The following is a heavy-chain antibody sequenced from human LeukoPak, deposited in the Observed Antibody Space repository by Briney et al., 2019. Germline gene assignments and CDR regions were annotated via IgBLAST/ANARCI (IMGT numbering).Heavy chain of an antibody. CDR3: ATETGGSYFDFDY. CDR1: GGTFSSYA. D-gene: IGHD1-26*01. CDR2: IIPIFGTA. Sequence: SVKVSCKASGGTFSSYAISWVRQAPGQGLEWMGGIIPIFGTANCAQKFQGRVTITTDESTSTAYMELSSLRSEDTAVYYCATETGGSYFDFDYWGQGTLVTVSS. V-gene: IGHV1-69*05. J-gene: IGHJ4*02.